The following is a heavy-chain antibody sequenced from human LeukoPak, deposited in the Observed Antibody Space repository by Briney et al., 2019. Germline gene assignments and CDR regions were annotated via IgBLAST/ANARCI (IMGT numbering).Heavy chain of an antibody. J-gene: IGHJ4*02. D-gene: IGHD5-24*01. Sequence: GGSLRLSCAASGFTFSSYWMTWVRQTPGKGLEWVANIRMDGGEQYYMDSVEGRFTISRDNAENSLYLQMYSLRPEDTAVYYCARDKGYNSAYWGRGTLVTVSS. V-gene: IGHV3-7*01. CDR1: GFTFSSYW. CDR2: IRMDGGEQ. CDR3: ARDKGYNSAY.